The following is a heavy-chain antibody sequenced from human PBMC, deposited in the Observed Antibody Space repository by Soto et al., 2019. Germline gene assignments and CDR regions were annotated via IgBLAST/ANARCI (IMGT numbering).Heavy chain of an antibody. CDR3: AHIMITFGGVSALDAFDS. CDR1: GFSLTTRRVG. J-gene: IGHJ3*01. CDR2: IYWDDDK. D-gene: IGHD3-16*01. V-gene: IGHV2-5*02. Sequence: SGPTLVDPTQTLTLTCSFSGFSLTTRRVGVGWIRQPPGEALEWLAIIYWDDDKRYSPSLQSRLAITKDTSKNQVVLTMTNLDPVDTGTYYCAHIMITFGGVSALDAFDSWGPGTMVTVSS.